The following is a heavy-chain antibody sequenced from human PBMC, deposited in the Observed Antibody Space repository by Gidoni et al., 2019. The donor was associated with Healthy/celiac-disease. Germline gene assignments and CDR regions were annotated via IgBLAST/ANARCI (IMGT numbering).Heavy chain of an antibody. D-gene: IGHD4-17*01. Sequence: QVQLVASGGGVVQPGRSLRLSCSPSAFTFSLSSMHWVRQSPGKGLEWVAVISYDGSNKYYADSVKGRFTISRDNSKNTLYLQMNSLRAEDTAVYYCARGHTGTYGDYDYYFDYWGQGTLVTVSS. V-gene: IGHV3-30*04. CDR2: ISYDGSNK. CDR3: ARGHTGTYGDYDYYFDY. CDR1: AFTFSLSS. J-gene: IGHJ4*02.